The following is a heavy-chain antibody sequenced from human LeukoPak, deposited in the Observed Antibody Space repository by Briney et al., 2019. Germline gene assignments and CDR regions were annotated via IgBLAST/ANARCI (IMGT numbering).Heavy chain of an antibody. CDR1: GFTFNNYG. J-gene: IGHJ4*02. CDR3: VKDYMAAARNYFDC. D-gene: IGHD6-13*01. V-gene: IGHV3-30-3*01. CDR2: ISYDGSKK. Sequence: GGSLRLSCAASGFTFNNYGIHWVRQAPGKGLEWVAVISYDGSKKYYADSVKGRFTISRDNSMNMVYLQMNSLSAEDTAVYYCVKDYMAAARNYFDCWGQGTLVTVSS.